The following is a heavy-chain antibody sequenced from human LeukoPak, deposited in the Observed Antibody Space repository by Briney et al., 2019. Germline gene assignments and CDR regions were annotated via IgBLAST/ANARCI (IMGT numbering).Heavy chain of an antibody. D-gene: IGHD4-11*01. J-gene: IGHJ6*03. Sequence: PSETLSLTCTVSGGSISSYYWSWIRQPPGKGLEWIGYIYYSGSTNYNPSLKSRVTISVDTSENQFSLKLSSVTAADTAVYYCARDRSVTTSMYYHYMDVWGKGTTVTVSS. V-gene: IGHV4-59*01. CDR1: GGSISSYY. CDR2: IYYSGST. CDR3: ARDRSVTTSMYYHYMDV.